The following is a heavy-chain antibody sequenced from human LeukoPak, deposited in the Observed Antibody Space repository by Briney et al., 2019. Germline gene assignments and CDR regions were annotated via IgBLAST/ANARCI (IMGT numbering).Heavy chain of an antibody. CDR2: ITTSDGNT. CDR3: AKDGGLWVSAHWGDS. J-gene: IGHJ4*02. D-gene: IGHD7-27*01. CDR1: GFTFSSYT. V-gene: IGHV3-23*01. Sequence: GGSLRLSCAASGFTFSSYTMSWVRQAPGKGLEWVSTITTSDGNTYHADSVKGRFTVSRDNSKNTLFLQMNSLRAEDTAVYYCAKDGGLWVSAHWGDSWGRGTLVTVSS.